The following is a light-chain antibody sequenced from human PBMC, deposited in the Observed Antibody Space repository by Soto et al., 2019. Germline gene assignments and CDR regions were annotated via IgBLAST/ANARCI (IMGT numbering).Light chain of an antibody. CDR3: QQRSNWPPIT. CDR2: DAS. J-gene: IGKJ5*01. CDR1: QSVSSN. V-gene: IGKV3-11*01. Sequence: EIVMTQSPATLSVSPGERATLSCRAGQSVSSNLAWYQQKPGQAPRLLIYDASNRATGIPARFSGSGSGTDFTLTISSLEPEDFAVYYCQQRSNWPPITFGQGTRLEIK.